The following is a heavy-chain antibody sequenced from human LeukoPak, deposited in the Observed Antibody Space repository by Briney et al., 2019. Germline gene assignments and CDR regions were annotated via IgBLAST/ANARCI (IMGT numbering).Heavy chain of an antibody. J-gene: IGHJ4*02. D-gene: IGHD3-16*01. CDR3: ARDGGAGLDY. V-gene: IGHV3-33*01. CDR2: IWYDGSNK. Sequence: GGSLRPSCAASGFTFSTYDMHWVRQAPGKGLEWVAVIWYDGSNKYYADSVKGRFTISRDNSKNTLYLQMNSLRAEDTAVYYCARDGGAGLDYWGQGVLVTVAS. CDR1: GFTFSTYD.